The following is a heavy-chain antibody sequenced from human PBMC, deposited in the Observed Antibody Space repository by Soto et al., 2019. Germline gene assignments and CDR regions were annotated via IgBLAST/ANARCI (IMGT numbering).Heavy chain of an antibody. D-gene: IGHD2-21*02. CDR2: IIPIFGTA. CDR1: GGTFSSYA. Sequence: ASVKVSCQASGGTFSSYAISWVRPAPGQGLEWMGGIIPIFGTANYAQKFQGRVTITADESTSTAYMELSSLRSEDTAVYYCARPGALAYCGGDCYSRFDYWGQGTLVTVSS. J-gene: IGHJ4*02. CDR3: ARPGALAYCGGDCYSRFDY. V-gene: IGHV1-69*13.